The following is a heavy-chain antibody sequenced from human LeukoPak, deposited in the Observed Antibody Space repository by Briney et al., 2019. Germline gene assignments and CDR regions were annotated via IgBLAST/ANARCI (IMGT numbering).Heavy chain of an antibody. J-gene: IGHJ4*02. D-gene: IGHD5-24*01. CDR2: ISNSDGST. Sequence: GGSLGLSCAASGFTFSSYAMNWVRQAPGKGLEWVSGISNSDGSTYYADFVKGRFTISRDNSKNTLHLQMNSLRAEDTAVYYCAKSLGVGGYTRYKGFDQWGQGTLVTVSS. CDR1: GFTFSSYA. V-gene: IGHV3-23*01. CDR3: AKSLGVGGYTRYKGFDQ.